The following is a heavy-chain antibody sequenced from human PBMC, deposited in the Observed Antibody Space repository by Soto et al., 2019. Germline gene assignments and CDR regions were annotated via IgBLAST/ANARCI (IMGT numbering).Heavy chain of an antibody. V-gene: IGHV1-18*01. CDR1: AYTFTNYV. D-gene: IGHD2-15*01. Sequence: GASVKVSCKASAYTFTNYVISWVRQAPGQGLEWMGWISAYNGNTNYAQKLQGRVTMTTDTSTNTAYMELRSLRSDDTAVYYCARAKSCSAGSCYDLDYWGQGTLVTVSS. CDR2: ISAYNGNT. J-gene: IGHJ4*02. CDR3: ARAKSCSAGSCYDLDY.